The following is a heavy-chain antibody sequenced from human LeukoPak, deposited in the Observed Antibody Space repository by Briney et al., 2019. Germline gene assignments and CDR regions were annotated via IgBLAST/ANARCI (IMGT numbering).Heavy chain of an antibody. V-gene: IGHV3-23*01. CDR2: ISGGGGST. CDR1: GFTFSSYA. D-gene: IGHD2-21*01. J-gene: IGHJ4*02. CDR3: AKFLPTHIVVANYCFDY. Sequence: GGSLRLSCAASGFTFSSYANSWVRQAPGKGLEWVSAISGGGGSTYYADSVKGRFTISRDNSKNTLYLQMNSLRAEDTAVYYCAKFLPTHIVVANYCFDYWGQGTLVTVSS.